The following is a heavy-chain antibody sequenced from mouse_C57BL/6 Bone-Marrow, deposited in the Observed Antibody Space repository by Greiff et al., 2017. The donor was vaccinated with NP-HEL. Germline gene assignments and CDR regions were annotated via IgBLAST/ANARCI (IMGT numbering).Heavy chain of an antibody. CDR3: AREGDYGNYVDAMDY. Sequence: QVQLQQSGPELVKPGASVKISCKASGYAFSSSWMNWVKQRPGKGLEWIGRIYPGDGDTNYNGKFKGKATLTADKSSSTAYMQLSSLTSEDSAVYFCAREGDYGNYVDAMDYWGQGTSVTVSS. V-gene: IGHV1-82*01. J-gene: IGHJ4*01. CDR1: GYAFSSSW. D-gene: IGHD2-1*01. CDR2: IYPGDGDT.